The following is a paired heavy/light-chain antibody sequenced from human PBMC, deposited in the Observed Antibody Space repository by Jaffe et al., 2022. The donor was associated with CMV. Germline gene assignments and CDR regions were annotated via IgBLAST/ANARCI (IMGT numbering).Light chain of an antibody. J-gene: IGKJ4*01. CDR3: QQYNSYSEFT. V-gene: IGKV1-5*03. CDR2: KAS. CDR1: QNINSW. Sequence: DIQMTQSPSTLSASVGDRVTITCRASQNINSWLAWYQQKPGKAPKLLIYKASSLESGVPSRFSGSGSGTEFTLTISSLQADDFATYYCQQYNSYSEFTFGGGTKVEIK.
Heavy chain of an antibody. CDR2: IYNSGST. Sequence: QVQLQESGPGLVKPSETLSLTCTVSGGSISGYYWSWIRQPAGKGLEWIGRIYNSGSTTYNPSLKSRVSMSVDTSKDQFSLNLSSVTAADTAVYYCARAPLVMMNYDASGSLYWYFDLWGRGTLVTVSS. CDR1: GGSISGYY. J-gene: IGHJ2*01. D-gene: IGHD3-22*01. CDR3: ARAPLVMMNYDASGSLYWYFDL. V-gene: IGHV4-4*07.